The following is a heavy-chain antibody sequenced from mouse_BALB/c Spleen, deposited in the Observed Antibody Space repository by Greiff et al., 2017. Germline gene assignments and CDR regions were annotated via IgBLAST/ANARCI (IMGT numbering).Heavy chain of an antibody. CDR3: ARSYYGYFDY. D-gene: IGHD1-1*01. V-gene: IGHV5-6-3*01. CDR1: GFTFSSYG. CDR2: INSNGGST. Sequence: EVQVVESGGGLVQPGGSLKLSCAASGFTFSSYGMSWVRQTPDKRLELVATINSNGGSTYYPDSVKGRFTISRDNAKNTLYLQMSSLKSEDTAMYYCARSYYGYFDYWGQGTTLTVSS. J-gene: IGHJ2*01.